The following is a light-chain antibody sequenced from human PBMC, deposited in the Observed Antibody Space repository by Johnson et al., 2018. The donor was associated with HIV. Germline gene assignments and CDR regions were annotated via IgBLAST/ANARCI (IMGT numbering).Light chain of an antibody. V-gene: IGLV1-51*02. CDR3: GTWDTSLSAGGV. J-gene: IGLJ1*01. Sequence: QSVLTQPPSVSAAPGQKVTISCSGSSSNIGNKYVSWYQQLPGTAPKLLIYANSKRPSGIHDRFSGSKSGTSATLAITGLQTGDEADYYCGTWDTSLSAGGVFGSGTKVTVL. CDR1: SSNIGNKY. CDR2: ANS.